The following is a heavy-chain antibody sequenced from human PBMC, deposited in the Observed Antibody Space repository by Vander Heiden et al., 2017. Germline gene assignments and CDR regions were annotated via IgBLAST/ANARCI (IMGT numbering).Heavy chain of an antibody. CDR3: VRGNGWFDP. Sequence: QVQLQESGPGMVKTSETLSLTCSVSGAPMRGHYWSWIRQSPGRGMEWIVNIFHNGANNYGPALRSRVTMSVDVSKKQVSLRLTSATAADTARYYCVRGNGWFDPWGQGILVIVST. V-gene: IGHV4-59*11. D-gene: IGHD1-1*01. CDR1: GAPMRGHY. CDR2: IFHNGAN. J-gene: IGHJ5*02.